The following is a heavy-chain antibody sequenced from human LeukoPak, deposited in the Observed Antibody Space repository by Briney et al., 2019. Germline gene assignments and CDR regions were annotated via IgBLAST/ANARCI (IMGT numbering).Heavy chain of an antibody. Sequence: GGSLRLSCAASGFTFGSYAMSWVHQAPGKGLEWVSGINNSGDNTYYADSVKGRFTISRDNSKNTLYLQMNSLRAEDTAVYYCAKDRASDSWFFYGMDVWGKGTTVTVSS. CDR1: GFTFGSYA. V-gene: IGHV3-23*01. CDR2: INNSGDNT. J-gene: IGHJ6*04. D-gene: IGHD6-13*01. CDR3: AKDRASDSWFFYGMDV.